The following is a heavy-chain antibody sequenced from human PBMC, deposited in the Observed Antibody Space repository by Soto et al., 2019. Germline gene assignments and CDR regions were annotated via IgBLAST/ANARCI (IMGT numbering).Heavy chain of an antibody. CDR1: GYTLTELS. V-gene: IGHV1-24*01. CDR2: FDPEDGKT. CDR3: ATRSWEPYYFDY. D-gene: IGHD1-26*01. Sequence: QVQLVQSGAEVKKPGASVKVSCKVSGYTLTELSMHWVRQAPGKGLEWMGGFDPEDGKTIYAQKFQGRVTMTEDTSKDTAYMELSSLRSEDRDVYYCATRSWEPYYFDYWGQGTLVTVSS. J-gene: IGHJ4*02.